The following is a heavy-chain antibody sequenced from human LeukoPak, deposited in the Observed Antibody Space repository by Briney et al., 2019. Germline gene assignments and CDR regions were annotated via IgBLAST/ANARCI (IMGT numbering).Heavy chain of an antibody. J-gene: IGHJ4*02. CDR2: INPSGGST. CDR3: ARRVPDYYDSSGRDHFDY. D-gene: IGHD3-22*01. CDR1: GYTFTSYY. V-gene: IGHV1-46*01. Sequence: GASVKVSCKASGYTFTSYYMHWVRQAPGQRLEWMGIINPSGGSTSYAQKFQGRVTMTRDTSTSTVYMELSSLRSEDTAVYYCARRVPDYYDSSGRDHFDYWGQGTLVTVSS.